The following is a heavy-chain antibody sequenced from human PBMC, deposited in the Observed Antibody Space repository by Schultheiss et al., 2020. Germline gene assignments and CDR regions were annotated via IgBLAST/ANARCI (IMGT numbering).Heavy chain of an antibody. V-gene: IGHV3-9*01. D-gene: IGHD4-17*01. CDR3: AKAPKENDFGDYFDY. J-gene: IGHJ4*02. Sequence: GGSLRLSCAASGFTFDDYAMHWVRQAPGKGLEWVSGISWNSGSIGYADSVKGRFTISRDNAKNSLYLQMNSLRAEDTAVYYCAKAPKENDFGDYFDYWGQGTLVTVSS. CDR2: ISWNSGSI. CDR1: GFTFDDYA.